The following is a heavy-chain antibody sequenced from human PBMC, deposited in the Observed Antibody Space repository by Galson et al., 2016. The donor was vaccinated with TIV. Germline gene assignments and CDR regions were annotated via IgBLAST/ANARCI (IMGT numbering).Heavy chain of an antibody. Sequence: SLTCAVYGGSFSDYYWNWIRQPPGKGLEWMGEVNHDGITHYNPSLKRRITISVDTSRSQFSLKLSPVTAADTAVYYCARAIVVGTFADSGFYDPWGQGTSVIVSS. CDR3: ARAIVVGTFADSGFYDP. D-gene: IGHD2-15*01. J-gene: IGHJ5*02. CDR2: VNHDGIT. V-gene: IGHV4-34*01. CDR1: GGSFSDYY.